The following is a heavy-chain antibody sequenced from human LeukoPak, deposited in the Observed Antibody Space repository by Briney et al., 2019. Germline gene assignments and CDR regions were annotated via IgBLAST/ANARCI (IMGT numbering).Heavy chain of an antibody. J-gene: IGHJ5*02. CDR2: ISSSSSSTI. CDR1: GFTFSSYS. CDR3: AKDRFGKTTVNNWFDP. D-gene: IGHD4-11*01. V-gene: IGHV3-48*01. Sequence: GGSLRLSCAASGFTFSSYSMNWVRQAPGKGLEWVSYISSSSSSTIYYADSVKGRFTISRDNSKNTLYLQMNSLRAEDTAVYYCAKDRFGKTTVNNWFDPWGQGTLVTVSS.